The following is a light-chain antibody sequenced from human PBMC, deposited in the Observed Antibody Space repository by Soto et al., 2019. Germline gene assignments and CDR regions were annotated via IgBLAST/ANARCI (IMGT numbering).Light chain of an antibody. J-gene: IGKJ1*01. CDR1: QSVSSN. Sequence: EIVMTQSPATLSVSPGERATLSCRASQSVSSNLAWYQQKPGQAPRLLIYGASTRATGIPARFSGSGSGTEFTLTISSLQSEDFAVYYCQQYGSSRGTFGQGTKVDI. V-gene: IGKV3-15*01. CDR2: GAS. CDR3: QQYGSSRGT.